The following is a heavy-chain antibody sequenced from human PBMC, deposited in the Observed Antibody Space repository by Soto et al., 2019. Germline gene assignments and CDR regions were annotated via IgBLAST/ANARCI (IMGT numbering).Heavy chain of an antibody. V-gene: IGHV1-69*13. CDR3: ARDSMTHNTAMVDHGMDV. D-gene: IGHD5-18*01. CDR1: GGTFSSYA. CDR2: IIPIFGTA. J-gene: IGHJ6*02. Sequence: SVKVSCKASGGTFSSYAISWVRQAPGQGLEWMGGIIPIFGTANYAQKFQGRVTITADESTSTAYMELSSLRSEDTAVYYCARDSMTHNTAMVDHGMDVWGQGTTVTVSS.